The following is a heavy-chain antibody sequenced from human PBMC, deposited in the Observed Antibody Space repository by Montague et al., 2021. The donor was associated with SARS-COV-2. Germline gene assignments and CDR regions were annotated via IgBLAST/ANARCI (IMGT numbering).Heavy chain of an antibody. CDR2: IYSGVSST. V-gene: IGHV3-23*03. J-gene: IGHJ4*02. CDR3: AKGGYSPLTIFGVVRSHYYFDY. CDR1: GFTFISYA. Sequence: SLRLSCAASGFTFISYAMRWVRQAPGKGLERVSVIYSGVSSTYYADSVKGRFTISRDNSKNTLYLQMNSLRAEDTAVYYCAKGGYSPLTIFGVVRSHYYFDYWGQGTLVTVSS. D-gene: IGHD3-3*01.